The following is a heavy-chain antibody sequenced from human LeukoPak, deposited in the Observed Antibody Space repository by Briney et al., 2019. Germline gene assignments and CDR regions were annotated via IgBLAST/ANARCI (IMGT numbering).Heavy chain of an antibody. J-gene: IGHJ3*02. CDR2: IIPIFGTA. D-gene: IGHD4-17*01. V-gene: IGHV1-69*06. CDR1: GYTFTGYY. Sequence: SVKVSCKASGYTFTGYYMHWVRQAPGQGLEWMGGIIPIFGTANYAQKFQGRVTIAADKSTSTAYMELSSLRSEDTAVYYCARNYGNAFDIWGQGTMVTVSS. CDR3: ARNYGNAFDI.